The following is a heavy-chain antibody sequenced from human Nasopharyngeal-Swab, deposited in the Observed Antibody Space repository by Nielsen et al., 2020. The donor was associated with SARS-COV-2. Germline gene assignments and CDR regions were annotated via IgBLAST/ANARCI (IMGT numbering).Heavy chain of an antibody. Sequence: GESLKISCAASGFTFSDYYMSWIRQAPGKGLEWVSYISSSGSTIYYADSVKGRFTISRDNAKNSLYLQMNSLRAEDTAVYYCARDDTHIVVVAAWDYYGMDVWGQGTTVTVSS. CDR3: ARDDTHIVVVAAWDYYGMDV. V-gene: IGHV3-11*04. D-gene: IGHD2-21*02. CDR1: GFTFSDYY. J-gene: IGHJ6*02. CDR2: ISSSGSTI.